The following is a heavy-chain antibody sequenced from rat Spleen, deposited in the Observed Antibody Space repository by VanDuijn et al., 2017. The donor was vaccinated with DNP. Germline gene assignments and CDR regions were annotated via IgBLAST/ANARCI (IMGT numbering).Heavy chain of an antibody. D-gene: IGHD1-1*01. J-gene: IGHJ4*01. Sequence: EVQLVESGGGLVQPGRSLRLSCAASGFSFSDYDMAWVRQAPTKGLEWVACMSPTTRSSYYRDAVKGRFMISRDDTKNTLSLQMDSLRAEDTATYYCTRIGDLHNGGDGDALDAWGQGTSVTVSS. CDR3: TRIGDLHNGGDGDALDA. V-gene: IGHV5-27*01. CDR1: GFSFSDYD. CDR2: MSPTTRSS.